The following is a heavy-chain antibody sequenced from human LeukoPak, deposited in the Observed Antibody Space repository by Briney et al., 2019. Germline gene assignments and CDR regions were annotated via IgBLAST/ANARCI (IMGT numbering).Heavy chain of an antibody. CDR2: INPNFGNT. J-gene: IGHJ4*02. Sequence: ASVKVSCKASGYTFTGYYMHWVRQAPGQGLEWMGWINPNFGNTNYAQKFQGRVTVTRDTSISTAYMELSRLRSDDMAVYYCARAHGLGAAGYYFDYWGQGTLVTVSS. CDR1: GYTFTGYY. D-gene: IGHD6-13*01. CDR3: ARAHGLGAAGYYFDY. V-gene: IGHV1-2*02.